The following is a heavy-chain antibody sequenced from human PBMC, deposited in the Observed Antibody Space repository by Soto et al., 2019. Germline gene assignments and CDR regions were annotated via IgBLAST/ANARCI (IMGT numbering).Heavy chain of an antibody. Sequence: SETLSLTCTVSGGSISSYYWSWIRQPPGRGLEWIGYIYYSGSTNYNPSLKSRVTISVDTSKNQFSLKLSSVTAADTAVYYCARNPSRLLRWFDPWGQGTLVTVSS. CDR1: GGSISSYY. J-gene: IGHJ5*02. CDR2: IYYSGST. V-gene: IGHV4-59*01. D-gene: IGHD1-26*01. CDR3: ARNPSRLLRWFDP.